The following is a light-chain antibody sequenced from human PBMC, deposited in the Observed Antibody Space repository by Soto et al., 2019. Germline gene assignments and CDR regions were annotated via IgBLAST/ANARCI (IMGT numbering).Light chain of an antibody. CDR2: SNN. CDR3: AACDDSVV. J-gene: IGLJ2*01. CDR1: SSNIGSNT. V-gene: IGLV1-44*01. Sequence: QSVLTQPPSASGTPGQRVTISCSGSSSNIGSNTVNSYQQLPGTAPKLLIYSNNQRPPGVPDRFSGSKSGTSASLAISGPQSEDDADYYCAACDDSVVFGGGTKLTVL.